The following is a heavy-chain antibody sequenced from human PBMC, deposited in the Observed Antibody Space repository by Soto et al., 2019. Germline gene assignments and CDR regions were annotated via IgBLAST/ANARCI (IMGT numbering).Heavy chain of an antibody. CDR1: VGFLSESY. D-gene: IGHD3-16*01. Sequence: SKTLSLTCSVYVGFLSESYWTWIRQPPGKGLEWIGEINHVGGTNYNPSLKSRVTMSVDTSQNQFSLRLISVTAADTAMYFCVRIRYQLPSSVLWLDPWGQGTPVTVSS. J-gene: IGHJ5*02. CDR3: VRIRYQLPSSVLWLDP. V-gene: IGHV4-34*01. CDR2: INHVGGT.